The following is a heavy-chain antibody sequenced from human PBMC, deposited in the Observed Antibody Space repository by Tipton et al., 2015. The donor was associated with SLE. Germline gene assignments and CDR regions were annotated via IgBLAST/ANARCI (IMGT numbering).Heavy chain of an antibody. CDR2: INHSGST. CDR3: ARALGYCSGGSCADAFDI. CDR1: GGSFSGYY. V-gene: IGHV4-34*01. Sequence: TLSLTCAVYGGSFSGYYWSWIRQPPGKGLEWIGEINHSGSTNYNPSLKSRVTISVDTSKNQFSLKLSSVTAAETAVYYCARALGYCSGGSCADAFDIWGQGTMVTVSS. J-gene: IGHJ3*02. D-gene: IGHD2-15*01.